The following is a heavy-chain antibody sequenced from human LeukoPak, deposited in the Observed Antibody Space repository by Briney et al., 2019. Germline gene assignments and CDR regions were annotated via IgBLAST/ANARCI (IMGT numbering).Heavy chain of an antibody. V-gene: IGHV4-61*02. CDR1: GGSISSDNYY. CDR3: AREGVPLYCGGDCHSSYAFDI. D-gene: IGHD2-21*02. CDR2: IYTRGST. J-gene: IGHJ3*02. Sequence: TSQTLSLTCTVSGGSISSDNYYWIWIRQPAGNGLEWIGRIYTRGSTNYNPSLKSRATISVDTSKNQFSLKLNSVTAADTAVYYCAREGVPLYCGGDCHSSYAFDIWGQGTMVTVSS.